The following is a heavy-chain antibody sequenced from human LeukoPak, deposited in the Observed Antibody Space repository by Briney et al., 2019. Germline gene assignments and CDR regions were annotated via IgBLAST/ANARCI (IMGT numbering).Heavy chain of an antibody. Sequence: SVKVSCKASGGTFSSYAISWVRQAPGQGLEWMGGIIPIFGTANYAQKFQGRVTVTADKSTSTAYMELSSLRSEDTAVYYCARDRETIAAAGPDAFDIWGQGTMVTVSS. D-gene: IGHD6-13*01. J-gene: IGHJ3*02. CDR1: GGTFSSYA. CDR3: ARDRETIAAAGPDAFDI. V-gene: IGHV1-69*06. CDR2: IIPIFGTA.